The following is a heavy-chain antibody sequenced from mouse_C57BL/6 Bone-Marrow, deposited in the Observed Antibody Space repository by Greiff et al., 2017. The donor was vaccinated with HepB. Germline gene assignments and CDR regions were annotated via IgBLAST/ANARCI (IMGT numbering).Heavy chain of an antibody. J-gene: IGHJ2*01. D-gene: IGHD1-1*01. CDR1: GFSLTSYG. CDR3: ARHGVYYGSSPFDY. V-gene: IGHV2-6-1*01. CDR2: IWSDGST. Sequence: VQLQQSGPGLVAPSQSLSITCTVSGFSLTSYGVHWVRQPPGKGLEWLVVIWSDGSTTYNSALKSRLSISRDNSKSQVFLKMNSLQTDDTAMYYCARHGVYYGSSPFDYWGQGTTLTVSS.